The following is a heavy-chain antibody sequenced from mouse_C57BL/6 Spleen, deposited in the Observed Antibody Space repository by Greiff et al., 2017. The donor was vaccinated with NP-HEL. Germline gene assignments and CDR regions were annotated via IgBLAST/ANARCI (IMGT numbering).Heavy chain of an antibody. CDR3: ARRGGLRPLIDD. CDR1: GYTFTSYW. CDR2: IDPSDSYT. D-gene: IGHD2-4*01. J-gene: IGHJ2*01. Sequence: VQLQQPGAELVRPGTSVKLSCKASGYTFTSYWMHWVKQRPGQGLEWIGVIDPSDSYTNYNQKFKGKATLTVDTSSSTAYMQLSSLTSEDSAVYYCARRGGLRPLIDDWGQGTTLTVSS. V-gene: IGHV1-59*01.